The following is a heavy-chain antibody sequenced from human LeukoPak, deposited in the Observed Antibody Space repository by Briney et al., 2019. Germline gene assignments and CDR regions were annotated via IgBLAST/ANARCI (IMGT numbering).Heavy chain of an antibody. J-gene: IGHJ5*02. D-gene: IGHD3-10*01. CDR1: GFTFSNYA. V-gene: IGHV4-59*08. CDR3: ARQYYYGSGSYYTLNWFDP. CDR2: IYYSGST. Sequence: GSLRLSCTVSGFTFSNYAMSWVRQAPGKGLEWIGYIYYSGSTNYNPSLKSRVTISVDTSKNQFSLKLSSVTAADTAVYYCARQYYYGSGSYYTLNWFDPWGQGTLVTVSS.